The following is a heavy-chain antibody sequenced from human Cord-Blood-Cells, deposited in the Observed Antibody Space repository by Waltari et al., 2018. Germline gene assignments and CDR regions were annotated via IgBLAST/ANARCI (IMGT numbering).Heavy chain of an antibody. CDR3: ARGKGLEYSSSRPFDY. CDR1: GDSVSTNRAA. D-gene: IGHD6-6*01. J-gene: IGHJ4*02. Sequence: QVQLQQSGPGLVKPSQTLSLTCAISGDSVSTNRAAWKCIRQSLSRGIEWLGRTYYRSKWYKDYAVSVKSRITINPDTSKNQFSLQLNSVTPEDTAVYYCARGKGLEYSSSRPFDYWGQGTLVTVSS. V-gene: IGHV6-1*01. CDR2: TYYRSKWYK.